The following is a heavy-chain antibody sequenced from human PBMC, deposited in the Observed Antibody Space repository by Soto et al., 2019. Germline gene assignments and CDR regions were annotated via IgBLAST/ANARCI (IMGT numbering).Heavy chain of an antibody. CDR3: AKDLRGYSGYYVFGY. D-gene: IGHD5-12*01. CDR2: ISGSGGDT. CDR1: GFTFRTYA. Sequence: EVQLLESGGHLVQPGGSLKLSCAASGFTFRTYAMNWVRQAPGKGLEWLSTISGSGGDTYYADSVKGRFTISRDNSKDNLYLQMNSLRVEDTAVYYCAKDLRGYSGYYVFGYWGQGTLVTVSS. J-gene: IGHJ4*02. V-gene: IGHV3-23*01.